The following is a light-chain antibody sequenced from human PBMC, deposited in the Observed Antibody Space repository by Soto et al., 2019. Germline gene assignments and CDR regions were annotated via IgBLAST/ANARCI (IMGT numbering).Light chain of an antibody. V-gene: IGKV3-11*01. CDR1: QTVSSS. J-gene: IGKJ5*01. CDR3: QQRNVWPPIT. CDR2: DAS. Sequence: EIVLTQSPATLSLSPGERATLSCRASQTVSSSLAWYQQKPGQAPSLLIYDASNRATGIPARFSGSGSGTEFTLTINSLEPEDFAVYYCQQRNVWPPITFGQGTRLEIK.